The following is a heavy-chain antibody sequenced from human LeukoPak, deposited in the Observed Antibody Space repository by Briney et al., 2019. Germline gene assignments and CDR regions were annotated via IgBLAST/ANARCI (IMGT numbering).Heavy chain of an antibody. CDR3: ANRYCSSTSCYTEFYYMDV. J-gene: IGHJ6*03. Sequence: GGSLRLSCAASGFTFNSYGMHWVRQAPGKGLEWVAFIRYDGSNKYYADSVKGRFTISRDNSKNTLYLQMNSLRAEDTAVYYCANRYCSSTSCYTEFYYMDVWGKGTTVTVSS. D-gene: IGHD2-2*02. CDR1: GFTFNSYG. CDR2: IRYDGSNK. V-gene: IGHV3-30*02.